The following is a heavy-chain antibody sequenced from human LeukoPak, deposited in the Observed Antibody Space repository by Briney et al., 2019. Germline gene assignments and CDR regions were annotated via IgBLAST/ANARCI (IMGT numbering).Heavy chain of an antibody. D-gene: IGHD6-13*01. V-gene: IGHV3-23*01. CDR1: GFTFSSYA. CDR2: ISGSGGST. J-gene: IGHJ5*02. Sequence: PGGSLRLSCAASGFTFSSYAMNWVRQAPGKGLEWVSVISGSGGSTSYADSVKGRFTISRDNSKNTLYLQMNSLRAEDTAVYYCAKDPSSLFVPWGQGTLATVSS. CDR3: AKDPSSLFVP.